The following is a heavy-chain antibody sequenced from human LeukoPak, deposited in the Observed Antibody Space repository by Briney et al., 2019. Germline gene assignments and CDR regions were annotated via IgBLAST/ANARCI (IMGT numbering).Heavy chain of an antibody. CDR2: ISAYNGNR. CDR3: ARPGYCSSTSCYPLEYGMDV. J-gene: IGHJ6*02. CDR1: GYSFNSYG. Sequence: ASVKVSCKASGYSFNSYGISWVRQAPGQGLEWMGWISAYNGNRNYAQKLQGRVTMTTDTSTSTAYMELRSLRSDDTAVYYCARPGYCSSTSCYPLEYGMDVWGQGTTVTVSS. D-gene: IGHD2-2*01. V-gene: IGHV1-18*01.